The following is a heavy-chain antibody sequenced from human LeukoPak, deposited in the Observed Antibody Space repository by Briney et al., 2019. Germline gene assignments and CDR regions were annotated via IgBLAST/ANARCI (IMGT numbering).Heavy chain of an antibody. Sequence: GGSLRLSCEASGFAFSSYWASWVRQAPGKGLEWVANINQDGNSQNYVDSVRGRFTISKDNAKNSVYPQMNSLRAEDTAIYYCARSLWPEDYWGQGILVTVSS. CDR3: ARSLWPEDY. D-gene: IGHD2-21*01. CDR1: GFAFSSYW. J-gene: IGHJ4*02. V-gene: IGHV3-7*01. CDR2: INQDGNSQ.